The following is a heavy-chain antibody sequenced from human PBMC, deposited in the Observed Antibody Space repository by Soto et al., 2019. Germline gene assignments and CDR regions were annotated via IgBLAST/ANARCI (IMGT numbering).Heavy chain of an antibody. CDR3: ARGGGVGVAGSAAFEM. V-gene: IGHV1-2*02. J-gene: IGHJ3*02. CDR1: GYPVTAYY. CDR2: INPATGAA. Sequence: QLHLVQSGAVVKKPGASVTVSCSASGYPVTAYYMHWVRQAPGRGLEWMGGINPATGAAKYTQTFQGRVTLTRDTSPSTVFMELSGLTSEDTAVFYCARGGGVGVAGSAAFEMWGQGTLVTVSS. D-gene: IGHD3-3*01.